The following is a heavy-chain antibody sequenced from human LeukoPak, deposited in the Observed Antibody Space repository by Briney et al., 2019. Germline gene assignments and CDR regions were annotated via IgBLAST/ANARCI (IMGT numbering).Heavy chain of an antibody. CDR1: GGSISNNY. CDR3: AKGFGSGWYQDIFDL. D-gene: IGHD6-13*01. J-gene: IGHJ3*01. CDR2: IHYTGSS. V-gene: IGHV4-59*01. Sequence: SETLSLTCSVFGGSISNNYWNWIRQTPGKRLEWIGYIHYTGSSKYNPSLRSRVTISVDTSKNQFSLKLNSVTAADTAVYYCAKGFGSGWYQDIFDLWGQGTMVTVSS.